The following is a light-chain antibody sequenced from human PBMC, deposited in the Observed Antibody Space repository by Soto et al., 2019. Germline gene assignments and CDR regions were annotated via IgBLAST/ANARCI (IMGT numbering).Light chain of an antibody. CDR3: QSYDSSLSAVV. CDR1: SSNIGAGYD. Sequence: QSVLTQPPSVSGAPGQRVTISCTGSSSNIGAGYDVHWYQQLPGTVPKVLIYSNSKRPSGVPDRFSGSKSGTSASLAITGLQAEDEADYYCQSYDSSLSAVVFGGGTKLTVL. CDR2: SNS. J-gene: IGLJ2*01. V-gene: IGLV1-40*01.